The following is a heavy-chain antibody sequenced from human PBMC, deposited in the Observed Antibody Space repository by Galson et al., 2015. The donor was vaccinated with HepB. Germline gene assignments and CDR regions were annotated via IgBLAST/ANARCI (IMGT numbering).Heavy chain of an antibody. CDR3: ATGTSSSWYVGNTIFDY. D-gene: IGHD6-13*01. J-gene: IGHJ4*02. CDR2: INAGNGYT. Sequence: SVKVSCKASGYTFTSYTIHWVRQAPGQRLEWMGWINAGNGYTKYSQKFQGRVTITRDTSASTPYMERSSLRSEDTAVYYCATGTSSSWYVGNTIFDYWGQGTLVTVSS. CDR1: GYTFTSYT. V-gene: IGHV1-3*01.